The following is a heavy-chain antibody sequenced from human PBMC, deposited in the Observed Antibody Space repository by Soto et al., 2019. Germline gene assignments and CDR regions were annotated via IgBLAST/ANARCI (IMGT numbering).Heavy chain of an antibody. D-gene: IGHD6-19*01. CDR2: ISGSGGST. V-gene: IGHV3-23*01. Sequence: EVQLLESGGSLVQPGGSLGLSCAASGFTFTNYAMSWVRQAPGKGLEWVSTISGSGGSTYYAVSVKGRFIISRDNSKNTLYLQMNGLRAEDTAVYYCAKRGRGAVAFDYWGQGTLVTVSS. J-gene: IGHJ4*02. CDR3: AKRGRGAVAFDY. CDR1: GFTFTNYA.